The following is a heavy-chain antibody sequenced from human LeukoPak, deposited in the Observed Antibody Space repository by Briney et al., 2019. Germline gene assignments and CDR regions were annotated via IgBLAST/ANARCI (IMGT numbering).Heavy chain of an antibody. CDR2: IYYSGNT. V-gene: IGHV4-39*01. D-gene: IGHD5-12*01. CDR3: ARLVVIVGWFDP. Sequence: SETLSLTCTVSGGSISSYYWSWIRQPPGKGLEWIGSIYYSGNTYYNPSLKSRVTMSVDTSKNQFSLKLSSVTAADTAVYYCARLVVIVGWFDPWGQGTLVTVSS. CDR1: GGSISSYY. J-gene: IGHJ5*02.